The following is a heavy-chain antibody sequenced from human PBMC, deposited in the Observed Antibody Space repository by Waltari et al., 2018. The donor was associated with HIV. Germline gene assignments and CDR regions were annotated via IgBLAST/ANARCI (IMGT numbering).Heavy chain of an antibody. CDR1: GLRLSDST. D-gene: IGHD6-19*01. CDR3: ARGPSSGWSWFDP. J-gene: IGHJ5*02. CDR2: IGSLQNFI. Sequence: EVRLLESGGGLVRPGGSLRLCCAASGLRLSDSTMNWVRQGPGKGLEGVASIGSLQNFIHYADSVKGRFTVSRDNAKNSLYLQMNSLTAEDTAVYYCARGPSSGWSWFDPWGQGTLVTVSS. V-gene: IGHV3-21*01.